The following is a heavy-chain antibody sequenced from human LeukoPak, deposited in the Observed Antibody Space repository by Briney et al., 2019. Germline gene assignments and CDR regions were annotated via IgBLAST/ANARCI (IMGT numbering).Heavy chain of an antibody. J-gene: IGHJ6*02. V-gene: IGHV3-48*04. Sequence: GGSLRLSCAASGFTFSSYSMNWVRQAPGKGLEWVSYISSSSSTIYYADSVKGRFTISRDNAKNTLYLQMNSLRAEDTAVYYCARDKVVVAATDGDYYYYGMDVWGQGTTVTVSS. D-gene: IGHD2-15*01. CDR1: GFTFSSYS. CDR3: ARDKVVVAATDGDYYYYGMDV. CDR2: ISSSSSTI.